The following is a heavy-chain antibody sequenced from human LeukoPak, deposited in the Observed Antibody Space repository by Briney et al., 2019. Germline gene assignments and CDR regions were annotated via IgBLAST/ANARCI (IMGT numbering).Heavy chain of an antibody. D-gene: IGHD6-13*01. CDR3: AEDGNWAAVS. Sequence: GGSLRLSCAASGFTFSTYSMHWVRQAPGKGLQWVSHIRSDGSTTYCADSVKGRFTISRDNSKNTVYLQMNSLRPEDTALYYCAEDGNWAAVSWGQVTLVTV. J-gene: IGHJ5*02. CDR1: GFTFSTYS. V-gene: IGHV3-30*02. CDR2: IRSDGSTT.